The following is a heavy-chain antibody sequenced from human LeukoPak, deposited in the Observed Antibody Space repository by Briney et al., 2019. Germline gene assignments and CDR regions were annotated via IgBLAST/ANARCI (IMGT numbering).Heavy chain of an antibody. CDR2: INPNSGGT. CDR1: GYTFTGYY. V-gene: IGHV1-2*02. Sequence: ASVKVSCKASGYTFTGYYMHWVRQAPGQGLEWMGWINPNSGGTNYAQKFQGRVTMTWDTSISTAYMELSRLRSDDTAVYYCAREYILTAYYGDYWGQGTLVTVSS. D-gene: IGHD3-9*01. J-gene: IGHJ4*02. CDR3: AREYILTAYYGDY.